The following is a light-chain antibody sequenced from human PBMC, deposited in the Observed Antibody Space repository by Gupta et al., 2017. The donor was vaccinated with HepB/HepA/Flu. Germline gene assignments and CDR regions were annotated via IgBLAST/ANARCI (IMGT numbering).Light chain of an antibody. CDR2: NTN. V-gene: IGLV7-46*01. CDR3: VLEDDGVRV. CDR1: TGTVTDGHF. J-gene: IGLJ2*01. Sequence: QAVVTQEPSLPVSPGGTVTLTCASSTGTVTDGHFPYWFQQKPGHVPTSLIFNTNGRDAWIADRFSGSLRGGNAALTLSGARPEDEDDYYCVLEDDGVRVFGGGTKLTVL.